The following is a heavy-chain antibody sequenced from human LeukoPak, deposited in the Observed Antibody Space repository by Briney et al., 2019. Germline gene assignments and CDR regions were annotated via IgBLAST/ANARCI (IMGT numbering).Heavy chain of an antibody. CDR3: ARGIAARYYFDY. Sequence: SETLSLTCAVYGGSFSGYYWSWIRQPPGKGLEWIGEINHSGSTNYNPSLKSRVTISVDTSKNQFSLKLSSVTAADTAVYYCARGIAARYYFDYWGQGTLVTVSS. D-gene: IGHD6-6*01. CDR1: GGSFSGYY. V-gene: IGHV4-34*01. J-gene: IGHJ4*02. CDR2: INHSGST.